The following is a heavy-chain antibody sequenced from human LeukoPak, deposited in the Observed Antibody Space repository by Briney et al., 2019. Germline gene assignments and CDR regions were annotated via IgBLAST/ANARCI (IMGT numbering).Heavy chain of an antibody. CDR3: AKDLSYGLDV. V-gene: IGHV3-23*01. CDR1: GFTFSSYA. J-gene: IGHJ6*02. CDR2: LSGNGGST. Sequence: GGSLRLSCAASGFTFSSYAMSWVRQAPGKGLEWVSALSGNGGSTYYIGSVKGRFTISRDNSKNTLYLQMNSLRAEDTAIYYCAKDLSYGLDVWGHGTTVTVS.